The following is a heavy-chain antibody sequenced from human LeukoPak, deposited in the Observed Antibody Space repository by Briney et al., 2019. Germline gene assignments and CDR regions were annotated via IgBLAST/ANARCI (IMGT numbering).Heavy chain of an antibody. D-gene: IGHD4-17*01. V-gene: IGHV4-59*01. CDR2: MYYIGST. Sequence: SETLSLTCTVAGGSISNYYWSCIRQPPRNELEWIGYMYYIGSTNYHPSLKRRVTISVDTSKNQFSLKFSSVAAADTGVYYCARERTTVTMPNLRPLYYFDYWGQGTLVTVSS. J-gene: IGHJ4*02. CDR3: ARERTTVTMPNLRPLYYFDY. CDR1: GGSISNYY.